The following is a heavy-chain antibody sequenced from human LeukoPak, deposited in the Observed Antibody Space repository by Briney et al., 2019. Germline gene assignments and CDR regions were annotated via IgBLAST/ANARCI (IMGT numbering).Heavy chain of an antibody. CDR1: GFTFSSYA. CDR3: ARGITMVRGPNFFDY. D-gene: IGHD3-10*01. J-gene: IGHJ4*02. V-gene: IGHV3-23*01. Sequence: GGSLRLSCAASGFTFSSYAMSWVRQAPGKGLEWVSAISGSGGSTYYADSVKGRFTISRDNSKNTLYLQMNSLRAEDTAVYYCARGITMVRGPNFFDYWGQGTLVTVSS. CDR2: ISGSGGST.